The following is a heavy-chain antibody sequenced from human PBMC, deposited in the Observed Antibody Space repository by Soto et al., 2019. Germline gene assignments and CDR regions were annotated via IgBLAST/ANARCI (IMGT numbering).Heavy chain of an antibody. CDR3: TREWWGDFA. CDR2: IKTKNDGETT. J-gene: IGHJ4*02. V-gene: IGHV3-15*01. Sequence: EGQLVESGGGLVKPGESLRLSCEVSGITINTAWMSWVRQAPGKGLEWVGRIKTKNDGETTEFAAAVDGRFSISRDDSRNTIYLQINSLRTEDTAVYYCTREWWGDFAWGQGSLVTVSS. D-gene: IGHD2-8*01. CDR1: GITINTAW.